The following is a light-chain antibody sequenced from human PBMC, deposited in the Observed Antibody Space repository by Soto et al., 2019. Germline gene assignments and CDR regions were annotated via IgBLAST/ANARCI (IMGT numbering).Light chain of an antibody. CDR1: NSDIGGYNY. J-gene: IGLJ2*01. Sequence: QSALTQPASVSGSPGQSITISCTGTNSDIGGYNYVSWYRHHPGEAPKLMIYGVTNRPSGVSTRFSGSKSGNTASLIVSGLQAEDEADYYCSSYGGSNNLVFGGGTKLTVL. CDR2: GVT. V-gene: IGLV2-14*01. CDR3: SSYGGSNNLV.